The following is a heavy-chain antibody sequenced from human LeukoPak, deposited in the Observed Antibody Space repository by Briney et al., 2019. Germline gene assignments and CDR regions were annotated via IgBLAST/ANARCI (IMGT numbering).Heavy chain of an antibody. CDR3: ARGRFSDILTGYYPLLRQKLRRYYFDY. CDR2: MNPNSGNT. CDR1: GYTFTSYG. Sequence: ASVKVSCKASGYTFTSYGISWVRQAPGQGLEWMGWMNPNSGNTGYAQKFQGRVTMTRNTSISTAYMELSSLRSEDTAVYYCARGRFSDILTGYYPLLRQKLRRYYFDYWGQGTLVTVSS. V-gene: IGHV1-8*02. J-gene: IGHJ4*02. D-gene: IGHD3-9*01.